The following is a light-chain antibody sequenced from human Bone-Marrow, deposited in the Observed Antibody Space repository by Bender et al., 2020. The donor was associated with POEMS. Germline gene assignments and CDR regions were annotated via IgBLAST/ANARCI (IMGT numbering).Light chain of an antibody. V-gene: IGLV2-23*02. Sequence: QSVLTQPPSASGTPGQSVIISCTGTNSDFVSWYQHHPGKAPKLLIYDLNNRPSGISHRFSGSKSGNTASLTISGLQAEDEADYYCCSFARSGSWVFGGGTKLTVL. CDR3: CSFARSGSWV. CDR1: NSDF. J-gene: IGLJ3*02. CDR2: DLN.